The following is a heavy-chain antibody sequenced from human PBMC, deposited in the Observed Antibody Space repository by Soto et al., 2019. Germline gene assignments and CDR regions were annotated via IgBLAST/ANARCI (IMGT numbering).Heavy chain of an antibody. Sequence: QITLKESGPTLVKPTQTLTLTCTFSGFSLSTSGVGVGWIRQPPGKALEWLALIYWDDDKRYSPSLKSRLTLNKPTSXNQVVLTMTNMDPVDTATYYCAHFLSSWYPYYFDYWGQGTLVTVSS. D-gene: IGHD6-13*01. V-gene: IGHV2-5*02. CDR2: IYWDDDK. CDR3: AHFLSSWYPYYFDY. CDR1: GFSLSTSGVG. J-gene: IGHJ4*02.